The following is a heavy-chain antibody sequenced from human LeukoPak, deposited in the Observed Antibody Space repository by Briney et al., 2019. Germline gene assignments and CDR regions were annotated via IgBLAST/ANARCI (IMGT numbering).Heavy chain of an antibody. D-gene: IGHD2-15*01. J-gene: IGHJ4*02. CDR3: ARDPFNCSGGSCYYYDY. CDR2: ISGGSSYI. Sequence: PGGSLRLSCAASGLTFDSYAMNGVRQAPGKGLEWVSYISGGSSYIYYADSVKGRFTISRDNAKNSLYLQMNSLRADDTAVYYCARDPFNCSGGSCYYYDYWGQGTLVTVSS. CDR1: GLTFDSYA. V-gene: IGHV3-21*01.